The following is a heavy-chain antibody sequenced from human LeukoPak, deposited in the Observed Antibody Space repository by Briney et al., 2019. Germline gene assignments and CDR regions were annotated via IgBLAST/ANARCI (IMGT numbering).Heavy chain of an antibody. D-gene: IGHD1-26*01. CDR2: IWYDGTNK. Sequence: GRSLRLSCAASGFTFSSFGMHWVRQAPGKGLEWVAVIWYDGTNKYYADSVKGRFTISRDNSKNTLYLQMNSLRAEDTTVYYCARGVVGATTGWYFDLWGRGTLVSVSS. V-gene: IGHV3-33*01. J-gene: IGHJ2*01. CDR3: ARGVVGATTGWYFDL. CDR1: GFTFSSFG.